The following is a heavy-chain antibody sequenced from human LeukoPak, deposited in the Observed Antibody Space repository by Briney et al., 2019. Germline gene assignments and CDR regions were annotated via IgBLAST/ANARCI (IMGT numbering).Heavy chain of an antibody. J-gene: IGHJ6*04. D-gene: IGHD6-13*01. CDR1: GGTFSSYA. CDR2: IIPIFGTA. V-gene: IGHV1-69*06. CDR3: AVYSSTLYYYYGMDV. Sequence: GASAKVSCKASGGTFSSYAISWVRQAPGQGLEWMGGIIPIFGTANYAQKFQGRVTITADKSTSTAYMELSSLRSEDTAVYYCAVYSSTLYYYYGMDVWGKGTTVTVSS.